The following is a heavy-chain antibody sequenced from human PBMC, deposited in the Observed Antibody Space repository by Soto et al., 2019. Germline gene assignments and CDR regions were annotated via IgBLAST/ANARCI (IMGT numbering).Heavy chain of an antibody. D-gene: IGHD4-4*01. CDR2: VGDSGGST. CDR1: GFTFSSYA. V-gene: IGHV3-23*01. J-gene: IGHJ4*02. Sequence: PGGSLRLSCAASGFTFSSYAMSWVRQAPGKGLEWVSGVGDSGGSTYYADSVKGRFTISRDNSKNTLYLQMNSLRVEDTAVYYCAKGKGFTITTSTDYWGQGTLVTVSS. CDR3: AKGKGFTITTSTDY.